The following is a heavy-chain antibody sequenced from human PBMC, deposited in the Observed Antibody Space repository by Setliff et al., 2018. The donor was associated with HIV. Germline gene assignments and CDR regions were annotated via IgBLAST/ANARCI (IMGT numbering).Heavy chain of an antibody. V-gene: IGHV3-20*04. CDR3: TRRERAYYYDSSGSVNDY. Sequence: GGSLRLSCAASGFTFDDYGMSWVRQAPGKGLEWVSGINWNGGSIGYADSVKGRFTISRDNAKNFLYLQMNSLRAEDTALYYCTRRERAYYYDSSGSVNDYWGQGTLVTVSS. CDR1: GFTFDDYG. J-gene: IGHJ4*02. D-gene: IGHD3-22*01. CDR2: INWNGGSI.